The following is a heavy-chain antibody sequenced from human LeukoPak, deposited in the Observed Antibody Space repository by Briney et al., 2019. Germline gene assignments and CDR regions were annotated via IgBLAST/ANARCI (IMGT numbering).Heavy chain of an antibody. CDR2: ISYDGSNK. D-gene: IGHD5-12*01. J-gene: IGHJ4*02. CDR1: GFTFSSYG. Sequence: PGRSLRLSCAASGFTFSSYGMHWVRQAPGKGLEWVAVISYDGSNKYYADSVKGRFTISTDNSKNTLYLQMNSLRAEDTAVYYCAKENGWLRLRVLDYWGQGTLVTVSS. V-gene: IGHV3-30*18. CDR3: AKENGWLRLRVLDY.